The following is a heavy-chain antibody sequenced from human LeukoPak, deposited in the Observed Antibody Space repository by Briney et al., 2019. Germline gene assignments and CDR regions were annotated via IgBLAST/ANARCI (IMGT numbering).Heavy chain of an antibody. Sequence: GGSLRLSCAASGFTFSRYWMHWVRQALGKGLVWVSRMNTDGTRIDYADSVKGRFTISRDNAKDTLYLQMNSLGVEDTAVYFCASDFTGRDDYWGQGTLVSVSS. CDR1: GFTFSRYW. CDR3: ASDFTGRDDY. J-gene: IGHJ4*02. D-gene: IGHD2-8*02. V-gene: IGHV3-74*01. CDR2: MNTDGTRI.